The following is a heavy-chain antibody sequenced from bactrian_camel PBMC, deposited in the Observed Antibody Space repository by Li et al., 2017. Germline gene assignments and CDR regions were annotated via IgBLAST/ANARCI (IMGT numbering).Heavy chain of an antibody. J-gene: IGHJ4*01. CDR1: GDTNSICT. D-gene: IGHD5*01. Sequence: HVQLVESGGGSVPAGGSLRVSCAAIGDTNSICTMAWYRQNPGKGRQMISSIIRDGSTYYADSVRGRFTISQDNAKNTVYLQMNSLNSEDTALYYCATGPTGWGTPGNYYGQGTQVTVS. CDR2: IIRDGST. CDR3: ATGPTGWGTPGNY. V-gene: IGHV3S9*01.